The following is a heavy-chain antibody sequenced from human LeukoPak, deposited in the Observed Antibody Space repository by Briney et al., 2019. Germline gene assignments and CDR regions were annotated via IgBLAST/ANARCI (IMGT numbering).Heavy chain of an antibody. CDR3: AKSTAAGTRPLFYYYYYGMDV. CDR1: GFTFSSYG. Sequence: GGSLRLSCAASGFTFSSYGMHWVRQAPGKGLEWVAVIWYDGSNKYYADSVKGRFTISRDNSKNTLYLQMNSLRAEDTAVYYCAKSTAAGTRPLFYYYYYGMDVWGQGTTVTVSS. J-gene: IGHJ6*02. D-gene: IGHD6-13*01. V-gene: IGHV3-33*06. CDR2: IWYDGSNK.